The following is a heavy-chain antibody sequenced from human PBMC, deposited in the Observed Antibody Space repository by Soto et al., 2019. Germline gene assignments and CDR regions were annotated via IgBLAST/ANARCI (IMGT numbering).Heavy chain of an antibody. D-gene: IGHD6-19*01. CDR1: GFAFSTYG. J-gene: IGHJ4*02. Sequence: QMQLVESGGGVVQPGRSLRLSCVASGFAFSTYGMHWVRQTPGKGLEWVAVIWYDGSNKYYAESVKGRFTISRDNSKNTLYLQMNSLRAEDTAVYYCARDSHVGSGWQLTADYWGQGTLVTVSS. CDR3: ARDSHVGSGWQLTADY. V-gene: IGHV3-33*01. CDR2: IWYDGSNK.